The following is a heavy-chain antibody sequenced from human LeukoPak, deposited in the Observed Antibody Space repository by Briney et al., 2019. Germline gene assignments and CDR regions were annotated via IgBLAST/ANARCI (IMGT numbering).Heavy chain of an antibody. CDR2: ISSSSSYI. CDR1: GFTFSSYS. D-gene: IGHD3-22*01. CDR3: AKDPHQTYYYDSSGLY. J-gene: IGHJ4*02. V-gene: IGHV3-21*04. Sequence: GGSLRLSCAASGFTFSSYSMNWVRQAPGKGLEWVSSISSSSSYIYYADSVKGRFTISRDNAKNSLYLQMNSLRAEDTAVYYCAKDPHQTYYYDSSGLYWGQGTLVTVSS.